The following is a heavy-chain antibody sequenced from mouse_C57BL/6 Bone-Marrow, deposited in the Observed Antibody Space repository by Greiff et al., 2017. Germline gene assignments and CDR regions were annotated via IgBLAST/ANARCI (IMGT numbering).Heavy chain of an antibody. V-gene: IGHV1-15*01. CDR2: IDPETGGT. CDR1: GYTFTDYE. J-gene: IGHJ3*01. CDR3: TRWGDDGYYPWFAY. Sequence: QVQLKESGAELVRPGASVTLSCKASGYTFTDYEMHWVKQTPVHGLEWIGAIDPETGGTAYNQKFKGKAILTADKSSSTAYMVLRSLTSEDSAVYYCTRWGDDGYYPWFAYWGQGTLVTVSA. D-gene: IGHD2-3*01.